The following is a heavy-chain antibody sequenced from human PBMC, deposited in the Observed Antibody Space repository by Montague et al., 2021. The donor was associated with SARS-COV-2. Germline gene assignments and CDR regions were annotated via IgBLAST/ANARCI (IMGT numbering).Heavy chain of an antibody. D-gene: IGHD2-21*02. CDR1: GGSFSGYY. J-gene: IGHJ2*01. V-gene: IGHV4-34*01. CDR3: PRGLIVVVTAIPWYFDL. CDR2: INHSGST. Sequence: SETLSLTCAVYGGSFSGYYWSWIRQPPGKGLEWIGEINHSGSTNYNPSLKSRVTISVDTSKNQFSLKLSSVIAGDTVVYYCPRGLIVVVTAIPWYFDLWGRGTLVSVSS.